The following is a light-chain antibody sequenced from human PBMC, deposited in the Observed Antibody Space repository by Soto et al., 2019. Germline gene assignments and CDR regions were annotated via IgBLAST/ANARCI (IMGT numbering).Light chain of an antibody. CDR3: ISYTRNTPPDV. Sequence: QSVLTQPASVSGSPGQSITISCTGTSSDVGGFNFVSWYQQHPGRAPKLMIYDVIKRPSGVSNRFSGSKSGNTPSLTISELRSEDEADYYCISYTRNTPPDVFGTGTKLTVL. V-gene: IGLV2-14*03. J-gene: IGLJ1*01. CDR2: DVI. CDR1: SSDVGGFNF.